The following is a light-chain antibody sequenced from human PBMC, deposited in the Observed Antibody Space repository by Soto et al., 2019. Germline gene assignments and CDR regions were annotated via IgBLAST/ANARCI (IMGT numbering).Light chain of an antibody. CDR1: QDISTS. CDR2: DAY. J-gene: IGKJ4*01. CDR3: KQYDNLQIN. Sequence: DIQMTQSPSSLSASVVDRVTITCQASQDISTSLNWHQQKPGKAPKLLIYDAYNLETGVKSRFSGSGSGKDFTLTIRSMQNEDIEKYYCKQYDNLQINVGGGNKVDIK. V-gene: IGKV1-33*01.